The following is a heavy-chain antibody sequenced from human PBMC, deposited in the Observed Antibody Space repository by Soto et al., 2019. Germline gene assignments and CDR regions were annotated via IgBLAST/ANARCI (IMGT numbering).Heavy chain of an antibody. CDR1: GFTFSSYA. V-gene: IGHV3-23*01. Sequence: PGGSLRLSCAASGFTFSSYAMSWVRQAPGKGLEWVSAISGSGGSTYYADSVKGRFTISRDNSKNTLYLQMNSLRAEDTAVYYCAKDREFEGYSYGPGGYFDYWGQGTLVTVSS. CDR2: ISGSGGST. J-gene: IGHJ4*02. D-gene: IGHD5-18*01. CDR3: AKDREFEGYSYGPGGYFDY.